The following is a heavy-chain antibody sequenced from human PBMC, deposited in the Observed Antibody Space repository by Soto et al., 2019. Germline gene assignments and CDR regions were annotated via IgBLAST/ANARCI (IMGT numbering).Heavy chain of an antibody. CDR3: AGHGRLGELLNWFDP. D-gene: IGHD3-10*01. CDR2: IYHSGAT. V-gene: IGHV4-59*08. J-gene: IGHJ5*02. Sequence: SETLSLTCTVSGGSTSSFYWTWIRQSPGKGLEWMGNIYHSGATEYNPSLKGRVAMSADTSNNRLSLRVSPVTAADTAVYYCAGHGRLGELLNWFDPWGQGTLVTVSS. CDR1: GGSTSSFY.